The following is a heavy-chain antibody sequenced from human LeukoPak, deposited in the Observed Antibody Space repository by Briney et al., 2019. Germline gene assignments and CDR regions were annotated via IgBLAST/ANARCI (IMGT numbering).Heavy chain of an antibody. D-gene: IGHD3-3*01. J-gene: IGHJ6*02. CDR1: GYTFTSYG. Sequence: ASVKVSCKASGYTFTSYGISWVRQAPGQGLKWMGWISAYNGNTNYAQKLQGRVTMTTDTSTSTAYMELRSLRSDDTAVYYCARVPGTVFFADYYYGMDVWGQGTTVTVSS. V-gene: IGHV1-18*01. CDR3: ARVPGTVFFADYYYGMDV. CDR2: ISAYNGNT.